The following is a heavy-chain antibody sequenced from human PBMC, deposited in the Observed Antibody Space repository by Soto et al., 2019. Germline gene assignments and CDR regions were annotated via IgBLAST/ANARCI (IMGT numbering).Heavy chain of an antibody. CDR3: AHRRSTYYYDSTFDP. J-gene: IGHJ5*02. Sequence: QITLKESGPTLVKPTQTLTLTCTFSGFSLSTSGVGVGWIRQPPGKALEWLALIYWDDDKLYSPSLKSRLTTTKDTSKNQVVLTMTNMDPVDTSTYYCAHRRSTYYYDSTFDPWGQGTLVTVSS. D-gene: IGHD3-22*01. V-gene: IGHV2-5*02. CDR1: GFSLSTSGVG. CDR2: IYWDDDK.